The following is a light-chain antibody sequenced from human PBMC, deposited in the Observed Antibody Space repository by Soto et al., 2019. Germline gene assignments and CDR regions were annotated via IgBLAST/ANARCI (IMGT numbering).Light chain of an antibody. Sequence: DIVMTQSPDSLAVSLGERATINCKSSQSVLYSSNNKNNLGWYQQKPGQPPKLLISWASTRESGVPDRFSGSGSEMDFTLTISSLQAEDVALYYCQQYYYTPYTFGQGTKLEIK. CDR1: QSVLYSSNNKNN. CDR2: WAS. CDR3: QQYYYTPYT. J-gene: IGKJ2*01. V-gene: IGKV4-1*01.